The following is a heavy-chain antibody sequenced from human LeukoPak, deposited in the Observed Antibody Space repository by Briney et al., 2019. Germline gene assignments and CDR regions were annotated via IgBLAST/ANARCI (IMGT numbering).Heavy chain of an antibody. V-gene: IGHV4-59*01. Sequence: SETVSLTCTVSGGSISSYYWSWIRQPPGKGLEWIGYIYYSGSTNYNPSLKSRVTISVDTSKNQFSLKLSSVTAADTAVYYCAKVEGYYYYGMDVWGQGTAVTVSS. CDR1: GGSISSYY. J-gene: IGHJ6*02. CDR2: IYYSGST. CDR3: AKVEGYYYYGMDV.